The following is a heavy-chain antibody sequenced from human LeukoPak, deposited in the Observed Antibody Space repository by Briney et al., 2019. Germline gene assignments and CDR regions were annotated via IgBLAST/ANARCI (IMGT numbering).Heavy chain of an antibody. J-gene: IGHJ1*01. Sequence: SETLSLTCTVSGGSISSYYWSWIRQPPGKGLEWIGEINHSGSTNYNPSLKSRVTISVDTSKNQFSLKLSSVTAADTAVYYCARGRIVVVVAAREYFQHWGQGTLVTVSS. CDR1: GGSISSYY. CDR3: ARGRIVVVVAAREYFQH. V-gene: IGHV4-34*01. D-gene: IGHD2-15*01. CDR2: INHSGST.